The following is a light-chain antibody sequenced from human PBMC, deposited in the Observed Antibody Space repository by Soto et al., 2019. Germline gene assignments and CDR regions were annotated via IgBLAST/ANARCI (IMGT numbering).Light chain of an antibody. CDR2: EVT. J-gene: IGLJ2*01. V-gene: IGLV2-14*01. CDR1: STDIGDYKF. CDR3: SSYTSANSLI. Sequence: QSALTQPASVSGSLGQSITISCTGGSTDIGDYKFVSWYRQRPGKAPQLVIYEVTNRPSEISSRFTGSKSGSTASLTISGLHPADEADYYCSSYTSANSLIFGGGTKLTVL.